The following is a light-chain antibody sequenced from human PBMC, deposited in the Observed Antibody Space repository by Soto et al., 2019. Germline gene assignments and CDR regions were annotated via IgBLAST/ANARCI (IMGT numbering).Light chain of an antibody. Sequence: EVVITQSPSTVSVSPGERATLSCRAAQSIRSLLAWYQHKPGQAPRLLIYGASTRATAIPARFTGSGSGTEFTLTISSLQSEDFAVYYCQQYNNWPITFGPGTRLEIK. V-gene: IGKV3-15*01. J-gene: IGKJ5*01. CDR3: QQYNNWPIT. CDR1: QSIRSL. CDR2: GAS.